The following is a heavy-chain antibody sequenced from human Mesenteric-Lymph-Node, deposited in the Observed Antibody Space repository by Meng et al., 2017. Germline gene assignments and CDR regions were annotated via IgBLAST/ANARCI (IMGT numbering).Heavy chain of an antibody. CDR2: IHYSGTT. V-gene: IGHV4-30-4*01. CDR3: ARGRLWFGEPLDY. Sequence: QVQPQESGPGLVTPSQTLSLTCTGSDGFTTSDDYYWSWIRQPPGKGLEWIGYIHYSGTTYYNPSLKSRIAISLDTSKNQFSLRLSSVTAADTAMYYCARGRLWFGEPLDYWGQGTLVTVSS. J-gene: IGHJ4*02. CDR1: DGFTTSDDYY. D-gene: IGHD3-10*01.